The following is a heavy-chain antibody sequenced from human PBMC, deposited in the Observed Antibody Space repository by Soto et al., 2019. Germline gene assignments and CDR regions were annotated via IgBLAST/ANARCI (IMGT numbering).Heavy chain of an antibody. Sequence: EVQLVESGGGLVQPGGSLRLSCAASGFTFSSYGMHWVRQAPGKGLVWVSRINSDGSSTSYADSVKGRFTISRDNAKKTLHLQIISPRAEDTAVYYCAIVLYGSGRNWFDPWGQGTLVTVS. CDR1: GFTFSSYG. CDR3: AIVLYGSGRNWFDP. D-gene: IGHD3-10*01. J-gene: IGHJ5*02. CDR2: INSDGSST. V-gene: IGHV3-74*02.